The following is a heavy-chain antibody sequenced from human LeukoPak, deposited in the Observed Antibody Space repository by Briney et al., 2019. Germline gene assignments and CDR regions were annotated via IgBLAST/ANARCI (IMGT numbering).Heavy chain of an antibody. CDR3: ARDKSGSGYYPVWYFDY. CDR1: GYTFTSYY. J-gene: IGHJ4*02. V-gene: IGHV1-46*01. Sequence: ASVKVSCKASGYTFTSYYMHWVRQAPGQGLEWMGIINPSGGSTSYAQKFQGRVTMTRDTSTSTVYVELSSRRSEDTAVYYCARDKSGSGYYPVWYFDYWGQGTLVTVSS. D-gene: IGHD3-22*01. CDR2: INPSGGST.